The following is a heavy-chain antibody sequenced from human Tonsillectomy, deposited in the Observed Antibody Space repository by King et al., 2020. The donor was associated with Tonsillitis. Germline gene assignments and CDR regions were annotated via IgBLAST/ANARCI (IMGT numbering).Heavy chain of an antibody. CDR3: ARAPNSDFWSCYSSDY. CDR1: GYSFTSYW. D-gene: IGHD3-3*01. CDR2: IYPGDSDT. Sequence: QLVQSGAEVKKPGESLKISCKGSGYSFTSYWIGWVRQMPGKGLEWMGIIYPGDSDTRYSPSFQGQVTISADKSISTAYLQWSSLKASDTAMYYCARAPNSDFWSCYSSDYWGQGTLVTVSS. V-gene: IGHV5-51*01. J-gene: IGHJ4*02.